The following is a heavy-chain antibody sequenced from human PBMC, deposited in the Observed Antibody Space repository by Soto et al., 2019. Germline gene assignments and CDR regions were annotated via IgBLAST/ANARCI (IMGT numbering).Heavy chain of an antibody. V-gene: IGHV4-61*01. D-gene: IGHD4-17*01. J-gene: IGHJ4*02. CDR3: ARGTTTVTTFDY. Sequence: SETLSLTCSVSGGSVSSGSYYWSWIRQPPGKGLEWIGYIYHSGRTHYNPSLKSRVTMLLDTSKNQFSLSLSSVTAVDTAVYYCARGTTTVTTFDYWGQGTLVTVSS. CDR1: GGSVSSGSYY. CDR2: IYHSGRT.